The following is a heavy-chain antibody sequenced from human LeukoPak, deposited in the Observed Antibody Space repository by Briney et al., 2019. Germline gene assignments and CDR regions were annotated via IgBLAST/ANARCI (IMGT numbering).Heavy chain of an antibody. D-gene: IGHD6-19*01. V-gene: IGHV4-34*01. Sequence: SETLSLTCAVYGGSFSGYYWSWIRQPPGKGLEWIGEINHSGSTNYNPSLKSRVTISVDTSKNQFSLKLSSVTAADTAVYYCAVQLYSSGWYGGTFDYWGQGTLVTVSS. CDR1: GGSFSGYY. CDR3: AVQLYSSGWYGGTFDY. CDR2: INHSGST. J-gene: IGHJ4*02.